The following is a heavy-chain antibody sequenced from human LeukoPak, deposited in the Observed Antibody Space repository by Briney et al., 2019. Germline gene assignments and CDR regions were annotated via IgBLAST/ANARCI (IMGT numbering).Heavy chain of an antibody. Sequence: SETLSLTCAVSGGSISSGGYSWSWIRQPPGKGLEWIGYIYHSGSTYYNPSLKSRVTISVDRSKNQFSLKLSSVTAADTAVYYCARGGLTNWFDPWGQGTLVTVPS. V-gene: IGHV4-30-2*01. D-gene: IGHD3-16*01. CDR3: ARGGLTNWFDP. CDR1: GGSISSGGYS. J-gene: IGHJ5*02. CDR2: IYHSGST.